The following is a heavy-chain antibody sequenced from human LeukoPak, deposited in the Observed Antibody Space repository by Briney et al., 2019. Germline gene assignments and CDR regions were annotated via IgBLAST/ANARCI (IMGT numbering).Heavy chain of an antibody. CDR2: INDNGGNT. D-gene: IGHD3-3*01. V-gene: IGHV3-23*01. CDR3: ARGSGVVRPSWFDP. J-gene: IGHJ5*02. CDR1: GFTFSSHA. Sequence: QTGGSLRLSCAASGFTFSSHAMGWVRQAPGKGLDWVSAINDNGGNTYFADSVKGRFTISRDNAKNSLYLQMNSLRAEDTAVYYCARGSGVVRPSWFDPWGQGTLVTVSS.